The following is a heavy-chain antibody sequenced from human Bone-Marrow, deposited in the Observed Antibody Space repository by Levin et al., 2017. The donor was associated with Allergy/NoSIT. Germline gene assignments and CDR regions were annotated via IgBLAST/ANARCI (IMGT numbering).Heavy chain of an antibody. CDR3: ARHIKRTEGGNYLFDP. CDR1: DGSISNHY. Sequence: SETLSLTCTVSDGSISNHYWSWIRQPPGKGLEWIGYISYTGSTAYNPSLRSRLSMSVDTAKNQFSLNLNSVTAADTAVYYCARHIKRTEGGNYLFDPWGQGTLVTVSS. CDR2: ISYTGST. J-gene: IGHJ5*02. V-gene: IGHV4-59*08. D-gene: IGHD4-23*01.